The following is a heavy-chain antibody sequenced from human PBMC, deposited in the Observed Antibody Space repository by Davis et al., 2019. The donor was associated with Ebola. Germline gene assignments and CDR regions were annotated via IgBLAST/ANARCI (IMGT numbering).Heavy chain of an antibody. Sequence: PAGSLSLSCPLSVISLSSYAMTWVRQPPGKGLEWVSSLSCIGFSMYHADSVKRRFTISRDNSKKTMYLQMNSVRAEDTAVYYCARSGLSFGVVKYQYGRDVWGKGTTVTVSS. CDR3: ARSGLSFGVVKYQYGRDV. CDR2: LSCIGFSM. CDR1: VISLSSYA. J-gene: IGHJ6*04. D-gene: IGHD3-3*01. V-gene: IGHV3-23*01.